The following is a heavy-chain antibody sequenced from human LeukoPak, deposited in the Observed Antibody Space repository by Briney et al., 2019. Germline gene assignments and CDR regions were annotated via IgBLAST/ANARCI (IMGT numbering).Heavy chain of an antibody. D-gene: IGHD6-6*01. V-gene: IGHV3-48*01. CDR2: ISNSNSTI. CDR3: ARGARPLAY. J-gene: IGHJ4*02. CDR1: GFTFSSYS. Sequence: GGSLRLSCAASGFTFSSYSMNWVRQAPGKGLGWISYISNSNSTIYYADFVKGRFTISRDNAKNTLYLQMNRLRAEDTAVYYCARGARPLAYWGLGTLVTVSS.